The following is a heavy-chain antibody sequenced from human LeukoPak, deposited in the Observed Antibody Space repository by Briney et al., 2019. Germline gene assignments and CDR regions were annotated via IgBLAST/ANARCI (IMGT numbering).Heavy chain of an antibody. CDR3: ARALGIAVAGKRYFDL. D-gene: IGHD6-19*01. Sequence: MASETLSLTWTVSGGSISRKYWNCIRQPPGRGLECVGYLCYSGSTNYNPSLKSRVTISVDTSKNQFSLKLSSVTAADTAVYYCARALGIAVAGKRYFDLWGRGTLVTVSS. V-gene: IGHV4-59*12. CDR1: GGSISRKY. J-gene: IGHJ2*01. CDR2: LCYSGST.